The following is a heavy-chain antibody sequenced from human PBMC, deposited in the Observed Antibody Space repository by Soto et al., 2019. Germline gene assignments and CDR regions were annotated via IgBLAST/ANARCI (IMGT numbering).Heavy chain of an antibody. J-gene: IGHJ6*04. CDR1: GFTVSNNY. Sequence: EVQLVESGGGLVQPGGSLRLSCAASGFTVSNNYMSWVRQAPGKGLEWVSVIYSGGSTYYADSVKGRFTISRDNSKNTLYLQMTSMSAADKAVYYCARDVGVWGRGTTVTVSS. V-gene: IGHV3-66*01. CDR3: ARDVGV. CDR2: IYSGGST.